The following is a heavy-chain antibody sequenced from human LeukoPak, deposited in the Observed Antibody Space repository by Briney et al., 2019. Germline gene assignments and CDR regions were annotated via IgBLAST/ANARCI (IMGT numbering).Heavy chain of an antibody. CDR3: ARTGRQDGGYLDL. CDR1: AGSISAYY. Sequence: SETLSLTCTVSAGSISAYYWTWIRQPPGKGLEWIGYTSDSGSSNYKSSLKSRVSMSVDTSKRQFSLTLTSVTAADTAVYYCARTGRQDGGYLDLWGRGSLVTVSS. J-gene: IGHJ2*01. V-gene: IGHV4-59*08. D-gene: IGHD3-16*02. CDR2: TSDSGSS.